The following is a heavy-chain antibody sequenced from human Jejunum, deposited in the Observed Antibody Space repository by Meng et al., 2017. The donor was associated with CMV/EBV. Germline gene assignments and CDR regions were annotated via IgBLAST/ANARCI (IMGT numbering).Heavy chain of an antibody. CDR1: FSVGSYE. CDR3: ARSSGSYGKYYGMDV. Sequence: FSVGSYEMNGVRQAPGKGLEWVSYITSSATAIYYADSVKGRFTISRDNAKNSLYLQMNSLRAGDTAVYYCARSSGSYGKYYGMDVWGQGTTVTVSS. CDR2: ITSSATAI. D-gene: IGHD1-26*01. J-gene: IGHJ6*02. V-gene: IGHV3-48*03.